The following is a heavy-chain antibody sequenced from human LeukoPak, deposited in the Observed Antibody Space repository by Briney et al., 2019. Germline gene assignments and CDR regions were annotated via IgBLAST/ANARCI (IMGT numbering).Heavy chain of an antibody. V-gene: IGHV4-59*01. CDR2: IWHSGT. CDR3: ARDRGDTYNVLDY. D-gene: IGHD3-10*01. J-gene: IGHJ4*02. Sequence: SETLSLTCAVPGVSLDVYYWSWIRQPPGKGLEWIGYIWHSGTSYNPSLRGRVTMSVDRSKGQVSLTLSSVTAADTAVYYCARDRGDTYNVLDYWGQGSLVTVSS. CDR1: GVSLDVYY.